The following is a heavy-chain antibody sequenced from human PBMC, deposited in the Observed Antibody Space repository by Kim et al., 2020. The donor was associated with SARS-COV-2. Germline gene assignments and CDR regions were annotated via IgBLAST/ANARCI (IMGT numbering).Heavy chain of an antibody. V-gene: IGHV3-11*01. Sequence: GGSLRLSCAASGFTFSDYYMSWIRQAPGKGLEWVSYISSSGSTIYYADSVKGRFTISRDNAKNSLYLQMNSLRAEDTAVYYCARGGPMVSSLLPPQDKGHNLFNFDYWGQGTLVTVSS. D-gene: IGHD6-13*01. CDR1: GFTFSDYY. J-gene: IGHJ4*02. CDR3: ARGGPMVSSLLPPQDKGHNLFNFDY. CDR2: ISSSGSTI.